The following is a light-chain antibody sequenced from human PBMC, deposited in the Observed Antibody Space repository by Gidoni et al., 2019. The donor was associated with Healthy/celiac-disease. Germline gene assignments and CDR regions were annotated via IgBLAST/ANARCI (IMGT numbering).Light chain of an antibody. J-gene: IGKJ4*01. Sequence: DLQMTQSPSSLSASVGDRVTITCQASQDISNYLNWYQQKPGKAPKLLIYDSSNLETGVPSRFSGSGSGTDFTFTISSLQPEDIATYYCQQYDNLPPLTFGGWTKVEIK. CDR3: QQYDNLPPLT. CDR2: DSS. CDR1: QDISNY. V-gene: IGKV1-33*01.